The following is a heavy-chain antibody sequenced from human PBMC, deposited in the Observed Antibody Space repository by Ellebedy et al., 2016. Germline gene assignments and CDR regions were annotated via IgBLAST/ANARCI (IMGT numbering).Heavy chain of an antibody. CDR2: IGNTAGSS. D-gene: IGHD6-6*01. J-gene: IGHJ4*02. Sequence: GESLKISXAASGFTFTSYAISWVRQAPGKGLEWVSSIGNTAGSSFHADFVKGRFTVSRDASKNTVYLQMNSLRADDTALYYCVRTVASPHPYYFDSWGQGALVTVSS. CDR1: GFTFTSYA. CDR3: VRTVASPHPYYFDS. V-gene: IGHV3-23*01.